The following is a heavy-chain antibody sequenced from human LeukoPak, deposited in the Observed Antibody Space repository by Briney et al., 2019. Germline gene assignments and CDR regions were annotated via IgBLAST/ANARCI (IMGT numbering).Heavy chain of an antibody. CDR2: INHSGST. CDR3: ARGCRTYYYGSGSYYYYYYYMDV. D-gene: IGHD3-10*01. CDR1: GGSFSGYY. V-gene: IGHV4-34*01. J-gene: IGHJ6*03. Sequence: SETLSLTCAVYGGSFSGYYWSWIRQPPGKGLEWIGEINHSGSTNYNPSLKIRVTISVDTSKNQFSLKLSSVTAADTAVYYCARGCRTYYYGSGSYYYYYYYMDVWGKGTTVTVSS.